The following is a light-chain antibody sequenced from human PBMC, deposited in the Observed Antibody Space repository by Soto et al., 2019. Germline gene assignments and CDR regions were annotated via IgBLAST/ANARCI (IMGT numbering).Light chain of an antibody. Sequence: EIVMTQSPLSLPVTPGEPASLSCRSTQSLLHSNGYNYLDWYLQKPGQSPQLLIYLGSNRASGVPDRFSGSGSGTDFTLEISRVEADDVGVYYCMQPLENFRTFGQGTKVDIK. CDR1: QSLLHSNGYNY. CDR2: LGS. V-gene: IGKV2-28*01. J-gene: IGKJ1*01. CDR3: MQPLENFRT.